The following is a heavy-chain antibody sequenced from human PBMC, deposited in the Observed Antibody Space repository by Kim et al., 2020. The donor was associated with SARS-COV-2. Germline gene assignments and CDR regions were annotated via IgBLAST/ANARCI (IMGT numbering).Heavy chain of an antibody. Sequence: GGSLRLSCAASGFTFSSYSMNWVRQAPGKGLEWVSSISSSSSYIYYADSVKGRFTISRDNAKNSLYLQMNSLRAEDTAVYYCARDNDSSGYYLPWFDPWGHGTLVTVSS. CDR3: ARDNDSSGYYLPWFDP. CDR1: GFTFSSYS. V-gene: IGHV3-21*01. CDR2: ISSSSSYI. J-gene: IGHJ5*02. D-gene: IGHD3-22*01.